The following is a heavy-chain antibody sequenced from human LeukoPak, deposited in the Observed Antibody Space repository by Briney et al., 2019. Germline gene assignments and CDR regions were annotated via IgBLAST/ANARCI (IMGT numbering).Heavy chain of an antibody. D-gene: IGHD3-22*01. CDR1: GFTFSSYA. Sequence: GGSLRLSCAASGFTFSSYAMSWVRQAPGKGLEWVSAISGSGGSTYYADSVKGRFTISRGNSKNTLYLQMNSLRAEDTAVYYCAKASAMIVVVSKHFDYWGQGTLVTVSS. V-gene: IGHV3-23*01. CDR3: AKASAMIVVVSKHFDY. CDR2: ISGSGGST. J-gene: IGHJ4*02.